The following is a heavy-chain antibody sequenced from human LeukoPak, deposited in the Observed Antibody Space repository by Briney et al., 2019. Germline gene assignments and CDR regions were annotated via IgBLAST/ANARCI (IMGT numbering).Heavy chain of an antibody. J-gene: IGHJ4*02. D-gene: IGHD3-3*01. V-gene: IGHV3-23*01. Sequence: QPGWALRLSCAASGFTFSIYAMNWVRQAPGKGLEWVSSISANGGETHYADSVKGRFTISRDNSKNTLYLQINNPRVEDTAVYYCAKRYYDFPLDYWGQGTLVAVSS. CDR3: AKRYYDFPLDY. CDR1: GFTFSIYA. CDR2: ISANGGET.